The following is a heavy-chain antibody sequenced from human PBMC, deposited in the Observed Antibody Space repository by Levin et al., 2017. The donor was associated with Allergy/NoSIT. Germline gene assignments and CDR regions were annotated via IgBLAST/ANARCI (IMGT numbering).Heavy chain of an antibody. CDR3: ARGASSSPY. J-gene: IGHJ4*02. CDR2: IKQDGSEK. V-gene: IGHV3-7*01. Sequence: GGSLRLSCAASGFSFSSYWMSWVRQAPGKGLEWVANIKQDGSEKYYVDSMKGRFTISRDNAKNSLYLQMNSLRTEDTAVYYCARGASSSPYWGQGTLVTVSS. D-gene: IGHD6-6*01. CDR1: GFSFSSYW.